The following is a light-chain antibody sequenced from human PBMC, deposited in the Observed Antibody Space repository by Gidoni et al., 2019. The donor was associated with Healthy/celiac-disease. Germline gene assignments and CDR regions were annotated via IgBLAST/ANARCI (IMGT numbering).Light chain of an antibody. V-gene: IGLV2-14*03. CDR1: SSDVGGYNY. Sequence: QSALTPHASVSGSPGQSITVSCTGTSSDVGGYNYVSWYQQHPGKAPKLMIYDVSNRPSGVSNRFSGSKSGNTASLTISGLQAEDEADYYCSSYTSSSTVYVFGTGTKVXVX. CDR3: SSYTSSSTVYV. J-gene: IGLJ1*01. CDR2: DVS.